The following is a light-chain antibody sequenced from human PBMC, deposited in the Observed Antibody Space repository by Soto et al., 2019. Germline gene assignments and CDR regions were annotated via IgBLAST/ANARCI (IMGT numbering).Light chain of an antibody. CDR3: QTWGTGPWV. CDR2: LNFDGSH. J-gene: IGLJ3*02. CDR1: SGHSNYA. V-gene: IGLV4-69*01. Sequence: QPVLTQSPSASACLGASVKLTCTLSSGHSNYAIAWHQQQPEKGPRYLMKLNFDGSHSKGDGIPDRFSGSSSGAERYLTISSLQSEDEADYYCQTWGTGPWVFGGGTKLTVL.